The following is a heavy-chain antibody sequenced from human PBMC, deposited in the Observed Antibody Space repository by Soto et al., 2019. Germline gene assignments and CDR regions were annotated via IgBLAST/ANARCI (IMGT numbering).Heavy chain of an antibody. CDR2: INYSGST. J-gene: IGHJ5*02. V-gene: IGHV4-39*01. CDR3: SRRAPEGFDP. Sequence: SETLSLTCGVSGGAFGSSAYSWGWIRQAPGKRLEWIGSINYSGSTYYNPSLKSRVTISVDTSRNQFSLKLSSVTAADTALYYCSRRAPEGFDPWGQGTLVTVPS. CDR1: GGAFGSSAYS.